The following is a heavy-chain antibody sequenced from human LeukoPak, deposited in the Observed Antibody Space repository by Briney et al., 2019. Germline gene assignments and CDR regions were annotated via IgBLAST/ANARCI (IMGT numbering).Heavy chain of an antibody. CDR2: ISGSGGST. Sequence: GGSLRLSCAASAFTFRSYAMIWVRQAPGKGLEWVSGISGSGGSTYYSDSAKGRFTISRDNSNNTLYLQMNSLRAEDTAVYYCARGAASRGYTYVANWGQGTLVTVSS. CDR1: AFTFRSYA. D-gene: IGHD5-18*01. J-gene: IGHJ4*02. V-gene: IGHV3-23*01. CDR3: ARGAASRGYTYVAN.